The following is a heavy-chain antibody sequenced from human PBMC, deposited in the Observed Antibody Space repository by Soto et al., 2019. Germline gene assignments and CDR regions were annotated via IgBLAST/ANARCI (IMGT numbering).Heavy chain of an antibody. CDR2: IYHSGTA. V-gene: IGHV4-4*02. CDR3: ARHIGVPGTRGFDY. CDR1: GASISDNNW. D-gene: IGHD3-3*01. J-gene: IGHJ4*02. Sequence: QVQLQESGPGLVKPSGTLSLTCAVSGASISDNNWWSWVRQPPGKGLEWIGEIYHSGTANYSPSHNSRVIISLDKSKNQISLQLSSVTAADSAVYYCARHIGVPGTRGFDYWGQGTLVTVSS.